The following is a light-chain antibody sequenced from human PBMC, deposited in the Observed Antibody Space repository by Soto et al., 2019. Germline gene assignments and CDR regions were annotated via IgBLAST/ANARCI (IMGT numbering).Light chain of an antibody. V-gene: IGKV3-20*01. CDR2: GAS. Sequence: EIVLTQSPGTLYLSPGERATLSCRARQSVSSNYLVWYQQKPGQPPRLLIYGASSRATGIPDRFSGSVSGTDFTLTISRLEPEDFALYYCQQFGSSPPWTFGQGTKVEIK. CDR1: QSVSSNY. CDR3: QQFGSSPPWT. J-gene: IGKJ1*01.